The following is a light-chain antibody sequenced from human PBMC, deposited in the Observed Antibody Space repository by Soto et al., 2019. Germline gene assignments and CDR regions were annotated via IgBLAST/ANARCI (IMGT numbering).Light chain of an antibody. CDR2: LNSDGSH. Sequence: QLVLTQSPSASASLGASVKLTCTLSSGYNTYAIAWHQQQPEKGPRYLMKLNSDGSHSKGDGIPDRFSGSSSGAERYLTISSLQSEDEADYYCQTWGTGSWVFGGGTKVTVL. CDR3: QTWGTGSWV. V-gene: IGLV4-69*01. CDR1: SGYNTYA. J-gene: IGLJ3*02.